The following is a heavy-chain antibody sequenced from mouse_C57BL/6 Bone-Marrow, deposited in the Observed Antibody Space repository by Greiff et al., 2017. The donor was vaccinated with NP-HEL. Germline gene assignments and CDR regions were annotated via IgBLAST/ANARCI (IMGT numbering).Heavy chain of an antibody. J-gene: IGHJ3*01. V-gene: IGHV14-2*01. CDR1: GFNIKDYY. CDR2: IDPEDGET. CDR3: ARWYYYGASWFAY. D-gene: IGHD2-13*01. Sequence: VQLQQSGAELVKPGASVKLSCTASGFNIKDYYMHWVKQRTEQGLEWIGRIDPEDGETKYAPQFQGKATITADTSSNTAYLQLSSLTSEDTAVYYCARWYYYGASWFAYWGQGTLVTVSA.